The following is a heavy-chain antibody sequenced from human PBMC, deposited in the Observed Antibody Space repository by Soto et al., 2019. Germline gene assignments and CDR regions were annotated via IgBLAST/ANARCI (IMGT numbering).Heavy chain of an antibody. V-gene: IGHV1-18*01. CDR3: ARQGSWPYYYYGLEV. CDR2: ISTYNGDT. CDR1: GYNFTTSG. J-gene: IGHJ6*02. D-gene: IGHD1-26*01. Sequence: QVQLVQSGPEVKKPGASVKVSCEASGYNFTTSGISWVRQAPGQGLEWMGWISTYNGDTNSTQKFKGRVTMTADTSTGTVYMELMSLKADVPAVYYCARQGSWPYYYYGLEVWGQWTTVTVSS.